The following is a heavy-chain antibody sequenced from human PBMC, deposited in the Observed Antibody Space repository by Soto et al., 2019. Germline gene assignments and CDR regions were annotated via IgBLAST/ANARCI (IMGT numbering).Heavy chain of an antibody. V-gene: IGHV3-74*01. CDR2: IYFDGITT. CDR1: GFTFNTHW. D-gene: IGHD1-26*01. CDR3: ARGGAMGVDY. J-gene: IGHJ4*02. Sequence: EVQLVESGGGVVQPGGSLRLSCTASGFTFNTHWMHWVRQAPGKGLVWVSRIYFDGITTNYADSVKSRLTFSRDNANNTVYLHVNTLREEDTAVYYCARGGAMGVDYWGQGTLVTVSS.